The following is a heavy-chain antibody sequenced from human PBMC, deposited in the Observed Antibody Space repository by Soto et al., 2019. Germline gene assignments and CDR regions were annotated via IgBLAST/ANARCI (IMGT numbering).Heavy chain of an antibody. J-gene: IGHJ4*02. D-gene: IGHD3-22*01. CDR1: GFTFSSYG. CDR3: AEVSSGFGY. V-gene: IGHV3-30*18. CDR2: ISYDGSNK. Sequence: PGGSLKLSCAASGFTFSSYGMHWVRQAPGKGLEWVAVISYDGSNKYYADSVKGRFTISRDNSKNTLYLKMNSLRAEDTAVYYCAEVSSGFGYWGQGTLVTVSS.